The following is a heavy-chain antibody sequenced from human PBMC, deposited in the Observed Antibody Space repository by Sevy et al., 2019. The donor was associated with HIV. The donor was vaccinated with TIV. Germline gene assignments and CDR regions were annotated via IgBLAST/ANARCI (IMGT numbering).Heavy chain of an antibody. CDR1: GFTFSSYD. CDR3: ARGAYYYDSSGYPPLRFDP. Sequence: GGSLRLSCAASGFTFSSYDMHWVRQATGKGLEWVSAIGTAGDTYYRGSVKGRFTISRENAKNSLYLQMNSLRAGDTAVYYCARGAYYYDSSGYPPLRFDPWGQGTLVTVST. V-gene: IGHV3-13*01. D-gene: IGHD3-22*01. CDR2: IGTAGDT. J-gene: IGHJ5*02.